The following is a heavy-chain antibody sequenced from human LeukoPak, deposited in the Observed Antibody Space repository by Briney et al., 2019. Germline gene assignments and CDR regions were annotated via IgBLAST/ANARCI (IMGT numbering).Heavy chain of an antibody. CDR1: GFTFNNHS. CDR3: ARDLSGFMRNDH. CDR2: ISSRANYL. J-gene: IGHJ4*02. D-gene: IGHD1-14*01. V-gene: IGHV3-21*01. Sequence: GGSLRLSCEGSGFTFNNHSLNWFRQAPGKGLEWVSSISSRANYLYYTDSVKGRFTVSRDNAKNSLYLQMDSLRAEDTAIYWCARDLSGFMRNDHWGQGILVTVSS.